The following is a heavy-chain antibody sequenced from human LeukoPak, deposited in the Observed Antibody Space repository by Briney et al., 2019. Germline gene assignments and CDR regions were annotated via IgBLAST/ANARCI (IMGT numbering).Heavy chain of an antibody. J-gene: IGHJ4*02. V-gene: IGHV4-31*03. CDR2: IYYTGST. D-gene: IGHD1-26*01. CDR1: GGSISSGGYY. Sequence: SQTLSLTCTVSGGSISSGGYYWSWIRQHPGKGLEWIGYIYYTGSTNYNPSLKSRVTLSVDTSKNQLSLKLGSVTAADTAVYYCARQPYMLGAYYFDYWGQGTLVTVSS. CDR3: ARQPYMLGAYYFDY.